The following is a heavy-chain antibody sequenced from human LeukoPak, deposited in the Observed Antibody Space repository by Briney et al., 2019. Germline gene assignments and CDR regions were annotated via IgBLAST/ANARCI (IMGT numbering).Heavy chain of an antibody. CDR3: VRDSNTNYHPD. Sequence: GGSLRLSCAASGFTFSSYWMNWVRQAPGNGLEWVANINQDGGEIFYVDSLRGRFNISRDNAENSFYLQINGLRADDTAVYYCVRDSNTNYHPDWGQGTLVSVSS. CDR1: GFTFSSYW. V-gene: IGHV3-7*04. J-gene: IGHJ4*02. D-gene: IGHD2-8*01. CDR2: INQDGGEI.